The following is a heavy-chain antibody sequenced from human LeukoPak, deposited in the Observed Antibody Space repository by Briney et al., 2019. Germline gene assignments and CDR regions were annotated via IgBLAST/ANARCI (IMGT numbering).Heavy chain of an antibody. CDR2: IHQSGDT. V-gene: IGHV4-4*02. J-gene: IGHJ3*02. CDR3: AKDHRRNYDSSGYYPLDAFDI. D-gene: IGHD3-22*01. CDR1: GGSIRSLTW. Sequence: SETLSLTCAVSGGSIRSLTWWSWVRQPPGKGLEWIGEIHQSGDTNYNPSLKSRVSTSMDQSKNQFSLKLTSVTAADTAIYYCAKDHRRNYDSSGYYPLDAFDIWGQGTMVTVSS.